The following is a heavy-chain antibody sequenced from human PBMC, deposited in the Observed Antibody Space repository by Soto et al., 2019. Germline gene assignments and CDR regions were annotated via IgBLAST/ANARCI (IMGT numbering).Heavy chain of an antibody. CDR1: GFTFSSYA. D-gene: IGHD2-8*01. CDR2: ITSSGETA. Sequence: GGSLRLSCAAAGFTFSSYAMSWVRQAPGKGLEWVSSITSSGETAYYADSVKGRFTMSRDNSKNTLYLQMNSLRAEDTALYYCSKYRVYARSAYDSWGQGTLVTVSS. V-gene: IGHV3-23*01. CDR3: SKYRVYARSAYDS. J-gene: IGHJ5*01.